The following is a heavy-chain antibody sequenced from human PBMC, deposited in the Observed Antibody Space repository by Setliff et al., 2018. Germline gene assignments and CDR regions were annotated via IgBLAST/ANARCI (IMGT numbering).Heavy chain of an antibody. CDR3: ARTGTTYYYSCVDV. CDR2: ISPYKSDT. Sequence: ASVKVSCKASGYSFINYGITWVRQAPGQGLEWMGWISPYKSDTNYAQKFQGRVSMTTDTSTSTAYMELRNLRSDDTAVYYCARTGTTYYYSCVDVWGEGTTVTVSS. D-gene: IGHD3-16*01. V-gene: IGHV1-18*01. J-gene: IGHJ6*04. CDR1: GYSFINYG.